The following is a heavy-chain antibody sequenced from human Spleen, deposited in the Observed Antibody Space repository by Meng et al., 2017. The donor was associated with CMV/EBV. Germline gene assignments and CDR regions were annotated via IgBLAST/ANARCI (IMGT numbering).Heavy chain of an antibody. Sequence: ASVKVSCKASGYMFTGYYLHWVRQAPGQGLEWVGWINPNTGDTNYAQKFQGRVTMTRDTSINTAYMDLSRLRSDDAALYYCARDMDNWTRNLDYWGQGTLVTVSS. D-gene: IGHD1-1*01. J-gene: IGHJ4*02. V-gene: IGHV1-2*02. CDR3: ARDMDNWTRNLDY. CDR1: GYMFTGYY. CDR2: INPNTGDT.